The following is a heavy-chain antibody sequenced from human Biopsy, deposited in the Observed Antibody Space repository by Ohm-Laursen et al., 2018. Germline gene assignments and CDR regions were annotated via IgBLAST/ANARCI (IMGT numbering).Heavy chain of an antibody. Sequence: PSAKVSCKASGGTFINYAISGVRQAPGQRLEWMGGNIPMFGTANYAQMFQGRVTISADESTSTSYMELSSLTTEDTAIYYCARGPHSGSHSCFDYWGRGTLVTVSS. V-gene: IGHV1-69*01. CDR2: NIPMFGTA. CDR1: GGTFINYA. D-gene: IGHD1-26*01. CDR3: ARGPHSGSHSCFDY. J-gene: IGHJ4*02.